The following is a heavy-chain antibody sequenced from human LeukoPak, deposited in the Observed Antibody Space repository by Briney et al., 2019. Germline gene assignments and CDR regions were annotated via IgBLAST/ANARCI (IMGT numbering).Heavy chain of an antibody. CDR2: IYTSGST. J-gene: IGHJ5*02. Sequence: SETLSLTCTVSNGSISSYYWSWIRQPPGKGLEWIGYIYTSGSTNYHPSLKSRVTISVDTSKNQFSLKLSSVTAADTAVYYCARLSVVVVAATGGLGFDPWGQGTLVTVSS. CDR3: ARLSVVVVAATGGLGFDP. V-gene: IGHV4-4*09. CDR1: NGSISSYY. D-gene: IGHD2-15*01.